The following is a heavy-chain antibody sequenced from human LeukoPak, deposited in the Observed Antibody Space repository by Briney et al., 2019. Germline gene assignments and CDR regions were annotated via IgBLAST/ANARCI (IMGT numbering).Heavy chain of an antibody. Sequence: SETLSLTCTVSGGSISSSSYYWGWIRQPPGKGLEWIGSIYYSGSTYYNPSLKSRVTISVDTSKNQFSLKLSSVTAADTAVYYRANYDGSGYYYPNAFDIWGQGTMVTVSS. CDR2: IYYSGST. CDR3: ANYDGSGYYYPNAFDI. D-gene: IGHD3-22*01. CDR1: GGSISSSSYY. J-gene: IGHJ3*02. V-gene: IGHV4-39*01.